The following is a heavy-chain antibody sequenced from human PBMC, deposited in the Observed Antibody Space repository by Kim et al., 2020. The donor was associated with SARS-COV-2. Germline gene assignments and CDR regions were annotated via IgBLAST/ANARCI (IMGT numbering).Heavy chain of an antibody. CDR2: INAGNGNT. Sequence: ASVKVSCKASGYTFTSYAMHWVRQAPGQRLEWMGWINAGNGNTKYSQKYQGRVTITRDTSASTAYMELSSLRSEDTAVYYCARALEIDYEYFGVVILREGDAFDIWGQGTMVTVSS. J-gene: IGHJ3*02. D-gene: IGHD3-3*01. CDR3: ARALEIDYEYFGVVILREGDAFDI. V-gene: IGHV1-3*01. CDR1: GYTFTSYA.